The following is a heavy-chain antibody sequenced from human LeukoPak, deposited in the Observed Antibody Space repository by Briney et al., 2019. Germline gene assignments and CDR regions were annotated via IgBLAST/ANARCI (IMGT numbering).Heavy chain of an antibody. CDR2: IYSSGST. CDR3: VRESFGASY. Sequence: PSETLSLTCTVSGDSSRNYFWTWIRQPPGKGLEWIGYIYSSGSTNYNPSLKSRVTISVDTPKSQFSLKLTSVTAAGTAVYYCVRESFGASYWGQGTLVTVSS. CDR1: GDSSRNYF. V-gene: IGHV4-4*08. D-gene: IGHD4/OR15-4a*01. J-gene: IGHJ4*02.